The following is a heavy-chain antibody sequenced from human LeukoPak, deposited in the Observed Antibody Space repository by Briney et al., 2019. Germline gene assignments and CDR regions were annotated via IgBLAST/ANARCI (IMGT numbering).Heavy chain of an antibody. CDR2: ISGSGGST. Sequence: GSLRLSCAASGFTFSSYAMSWVRQAPGKGLEWVSAISGSGGSTYYADSVKGRFTISRDNSKNTLYLQMNSLRSDDTAVYYCARGRSGSSSNRIDYWGQGTLVTVSS. V-gene: IGHV3-23*01. J-gene: IGHJ4*02. CDR3: ARGRSGSSSNRIDY. D-gene: IGHD3-10*01. CDR1: GFTFSSYA.